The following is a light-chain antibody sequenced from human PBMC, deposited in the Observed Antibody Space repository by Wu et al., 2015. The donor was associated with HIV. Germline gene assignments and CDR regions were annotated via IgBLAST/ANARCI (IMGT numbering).Light chain of an antibody. Sequence: IVMTQSPATLSVSPGDRATLSCRASQSVSSKLAWYQQKPGQAPRLLIYGASIRATGIPARFSGSGSGTEFTLTISDIQSEDFAVYYCQQSHDWPPLTFGPGTKVDIK. J-gene: IGKJ3*01. CDR2: GAS. CDR1: QSVSSK. V-gene: IGKV3-15*01. CDR3: QQSHDWPPLT.